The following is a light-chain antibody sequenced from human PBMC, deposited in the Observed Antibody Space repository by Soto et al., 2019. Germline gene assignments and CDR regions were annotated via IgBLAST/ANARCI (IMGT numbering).Light chain of an antibody. Sequence: QSVLTQPPSASGTPGQTVTISCSGSSSNIGLNTVNWYQQLPGTAPKLLIYTNNQRPAGVPDRFSGSKSGTSASLAISGLQSVDEADYYCAAWDDSLNGSVFGTGTKLTVL. J-gene: IGLJ1*01. V-gene: IGLV1-44*01. CDR2: TNN. CDR1: SSNIGLNT. CDR3: AAWDDSLNGSV.